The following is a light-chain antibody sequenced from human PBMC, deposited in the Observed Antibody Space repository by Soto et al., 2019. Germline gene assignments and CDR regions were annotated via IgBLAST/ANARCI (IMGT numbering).Light chain of an antibody. CDR1: SGHSSYA. CDR2: LNSDGSH. Sequence: QSVLTQSPSASASLGASVKLTCTLSSGHSSYAIAWHQQQPEKGPRYLMKLNSDGSHSKGDGIPDRFSGSSSGAERYLTISSLQSEDEADYYWQTWGTGGVFGGGTKLTVL. V-gene: IGLV4-69*01. CDR3: QTWGTGGV. J-gene: IGLJ2*01.